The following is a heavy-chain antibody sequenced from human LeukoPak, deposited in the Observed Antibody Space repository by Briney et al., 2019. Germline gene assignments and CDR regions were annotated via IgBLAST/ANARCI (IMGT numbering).Heavy chain of an antibody. D-gene: IGHD3-22*01. Sequence: GGSLRLSCAASGFIFTSYSMNWVRQAPGKGLEWISYISSSSSTIYYADSVRGRFTISRDNAKNSLYLQMNSLRAEDTAVYYCARGFHRYNYDSGAYSVYLGQGTLVTVSS. CDR1: GFIFTSYS. J-gene: IGHJ4*02. V-gene: IGHV3-48*01. CDR2: ISSSSSTI. CDR3: ARGFHRYNYDSGAYSVY.